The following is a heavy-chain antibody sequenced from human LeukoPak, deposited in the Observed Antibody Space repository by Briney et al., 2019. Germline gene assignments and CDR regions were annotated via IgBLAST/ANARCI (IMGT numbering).Heavy chain of an antibody. CDR3: ARDRFVYCSSTSCYSMDY. CDR2: IIPIFGTA. J-gene: IGHJ4*02. V-gene: IGHV1-69*13. D-gene: IGHD2-2*02. CDR1: GGTFSSYA. Sequence: RASVKVSCKASGGTFSSYAISWVRQAPGQGLEWMGGIIPIFGTANYAQKFQGRVTITADESTSTAYMGLSSLRSEDTAVYYCARDRFVYCSSTSCYSMDYWGQGTLVTVSS.